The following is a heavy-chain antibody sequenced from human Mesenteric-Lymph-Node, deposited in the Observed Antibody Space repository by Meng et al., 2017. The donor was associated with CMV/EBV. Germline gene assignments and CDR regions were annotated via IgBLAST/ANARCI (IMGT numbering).Heavy chain of an antibody. Sequence: ASVKVSCKASGYTFTSYGVSWVRQAPGQGLEWMGWISAYNGNTNYAQKVQGRVTMTTDTSTSTAYMELSSLRSEDTAVYYCARGRSGGRAGWAYYYDSSGYYQAGYWGQGTLVTVSS. V-gene: IGHV1-18*01. CDR2: ISAYNGNT. CDR1: GYTFTSYG. CDR3: ARGRSGGRAGWAYYYDSSGYYQAGY. J-gene: IGHJ4*02. D-gene: IGHD3-22*01.